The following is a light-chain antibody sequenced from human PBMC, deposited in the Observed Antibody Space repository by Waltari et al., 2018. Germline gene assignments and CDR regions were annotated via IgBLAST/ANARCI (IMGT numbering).Light chain of an antibody. J-gene: IGKJ1*01. CDR2: DAS. CDR1: QSISSW. Sequence: DIQMTQSPSTLSASVGDRVTITCRARQSISSWLAWYQQKPGKAPKLLIYDASTLEGGVPSRFSGSGSGTEFSLTISSLQPDDFATYYCQHYNTYRTFGQGTKVEIK. V-gene: IGKV1-5*01. CDR3: QHYNTYRT.